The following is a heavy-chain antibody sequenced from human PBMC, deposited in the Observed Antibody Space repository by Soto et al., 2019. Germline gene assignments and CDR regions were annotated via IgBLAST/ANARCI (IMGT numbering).Heavy chain of an antibody. CDR2: INHSGST. CDR3: AGAPPGRVVTATAIDS. Sequence: SETLSLTCAVYGGSFSEYYWSWIRQPPGKGLEWIGEINHSGSTNYNPSLKSRVTISVDTSKNQFSLKLNSVTAADTAVYYCAGAPPGRVVTATAIDSWGQGTLVTVSS. D-gene: IGHD2-15*01. V-gene: IGHV4-34*01. CDR1: GGSFSEYY. J-gene: IGHJ4*02.